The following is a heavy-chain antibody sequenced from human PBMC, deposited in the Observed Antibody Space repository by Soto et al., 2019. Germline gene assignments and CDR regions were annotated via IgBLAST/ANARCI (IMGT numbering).Heavy chain of an antibody. CDR3: ATGYCSSTSCSYHLYGMDV. CDR1: GCTFSSYA. J-gene: IGHJ6*02. D-gene: IGHD2-2*03. CDR2: ISYDGSNK. V-gene: IGHV3-30-3*01. Sequence: PAGSLTLTCAASGCTFSSYAMHWVRQAPGKGLEWVAVISYDGSNKYYADSVKGRFTISRDNSKNTLYLQMNSLRAEDTAVYYCATGYCSSTSCSYHLYGMDVWGQGTTVTV.